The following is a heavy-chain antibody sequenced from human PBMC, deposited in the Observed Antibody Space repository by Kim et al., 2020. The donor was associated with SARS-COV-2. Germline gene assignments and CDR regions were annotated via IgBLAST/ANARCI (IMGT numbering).Heavy chain of an antibody. Sequence: GGSLRLSCAASGCTFSKNGICGGGQDPGKGMEGVVNLKRDGSEKYYVDSVRGRFTISRDNAQHSLFLQMKSLRVEDTAVYYCTSWGAGNYWGMGTMVTVSS. CDR1: GCTFSKNG. J-gene: IGHJ4*02. V-gene: IGHV3-7*01. D-gene: IGHD7-27*01. CDR3: TSWGAGNY. CDR2: LKRDGSEK.